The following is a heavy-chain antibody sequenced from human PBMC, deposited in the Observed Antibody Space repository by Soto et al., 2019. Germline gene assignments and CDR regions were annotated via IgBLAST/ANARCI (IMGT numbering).Heavy chain of an antibody. D-gene: IGHD3-10*01. CDR2: ISVYNGNT. V-gene: IGHV1-18*01. J-gene: IGHJ6*02. CDR3: ARGVGGWFGVAYYYGMDV. Sequence: ASVKVSCKASGYTFTSYGISWVRQAPGQGLEWMGWISVYNGNTNNAQKLQGRVTMTTDTSTSTAYMDLRSLRSDDTAVYYCARGVGGWFGVAYYYGMDVWGQGTTVTVSS. CDR1: GYTFTSYG.